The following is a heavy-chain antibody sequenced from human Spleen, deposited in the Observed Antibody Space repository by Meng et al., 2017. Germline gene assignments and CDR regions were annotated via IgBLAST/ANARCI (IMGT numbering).Heavy chain of an antibody. V-gene: IGHV1-2*06. D-gene: IGHD5-12*01. CDR3: ANFIVATMTFDS. J-gene: IGHJ4*02. CDR2: INPNSGGP. Sequence: ASVKVSCKASGYTFTGYYMHWVRQAPGQGLEWMGRINPNSGGPNYAQKFQGRVTMTRDTSISTAYMELSGLRSDDTAMYYCANFIVATMTFDSWGQGTLVTVSS. CDR1: GYTFTGYY.